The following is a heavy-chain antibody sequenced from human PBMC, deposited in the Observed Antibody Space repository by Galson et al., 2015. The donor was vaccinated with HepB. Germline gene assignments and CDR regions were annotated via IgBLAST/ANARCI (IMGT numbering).Heavy chain of an antibody. D-gene: IGHD3-22*01. J-gene: IGHJ4*02. Sequence: SLRLSCAAFRFNFNAYAMHWVRQAPGKGLEWLAVISYDGNIKYYADSVKGRFIISRDNSKNTLYLRLDSLRPEDTAIYYCAGADPTSGPYDSSGYYLGSPFDHWGQGTLVTVSS. CDR2: ISYDGNIK. CDR1: RFNFNAYA. CDR3: AGADPTSGPYDSSGYYLGSPFDH. V-gene: IGHV3-30*04.